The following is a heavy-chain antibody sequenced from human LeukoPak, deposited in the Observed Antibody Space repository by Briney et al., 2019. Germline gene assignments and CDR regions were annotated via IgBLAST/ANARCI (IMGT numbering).Heavy chain of an antibody. V-gene: IGHV4-34*01. CDR2: ITYDGRT. CDR1: GGSFDGYY. D-gene: IGHD3-3*01. CDR3: ARGLASGYPPIPFDY. J-gene: IGHJ4*02. Sequence: SETLSLTCAVFGGSFDGYYWSWIRQSPGKGLEWIGEITYDGRTKYNPSLRSRVSISVDTSKIQFSLNLTSVTAADTAIYYCARGLASGYPPIPFDYWGQGTQVTVSS.